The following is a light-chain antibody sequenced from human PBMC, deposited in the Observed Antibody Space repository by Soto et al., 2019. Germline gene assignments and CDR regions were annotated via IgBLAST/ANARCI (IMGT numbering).Light chain of an antibody. V-gene: IGKV3-15*01. CDR1: QSVGHN. CDR2: VAS. J-gene: IGKJ1*01. CDR3: QKYNNWPRT. Sequence: DIVMTQSPVTLSVSPGDRATLSCRASQSVGHNLAWFQQKPGQAPRLLIYVASAGATGIPDRFSGSGFGTEFTLTISSLQSEDLAVYYCQKYNNWPRTFGQGTKVEMK.